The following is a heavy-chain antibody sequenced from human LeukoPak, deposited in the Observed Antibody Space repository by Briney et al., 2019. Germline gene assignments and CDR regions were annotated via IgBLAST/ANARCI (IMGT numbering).Heavy chain of an antibody. CDR1: GFTFSTYA. CDR3: ARDPYSYASY. V-gene: IGHV3-64D*09. CDR2: ISPNGGNT. Sequence: PGGSLRLSCSASGFTFSTYAIHWVRQAPGKGLEYVSAISPNGGNTNYADSVKGRFTISRDNSKNTLYLQMSSLRAEDTAVYYCARDPYSYASYWGQGTLVTVSS. J-gene: IGHJ4*02. D-gene: IGHD5-18*01.